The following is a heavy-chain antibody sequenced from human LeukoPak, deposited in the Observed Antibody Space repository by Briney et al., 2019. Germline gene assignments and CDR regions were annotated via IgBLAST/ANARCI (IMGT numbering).Heavy chain of an antibody. J-gene: IGHJ6*03. CDR1: GFSLSTSGMC. Sequence: SGPTLVNPTQTLTLTCTFSGFSLSTSGMCVSWIRQPPGRALESRARIDGADDKYYSTSLKTRLTISKDTSKNQVVITMTSMEPMDTGAYYCARMNYYCYYMDVWGKGTTVTVSS. V-gene: IGHV2-70*11. CDR2: IDGADDK. CDR3: ARMNYYCYYMDV.